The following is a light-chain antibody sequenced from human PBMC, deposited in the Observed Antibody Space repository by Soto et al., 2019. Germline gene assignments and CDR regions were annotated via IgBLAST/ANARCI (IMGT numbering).Light chain of an antibody. Sequence: DIQMTQSPSTLSASVGDRVTITCRASQSIGSWLASYQQKPGKAPKLLIYKASSLESGVPSRFSGSGSGTHFTLIISSLQPEDSATYYCQQTFSTPWTFGQGTKVDIK. V-gene: IGKV1-5*03. CDR1: QSIGSW. CDR2: KAS. CDR3: QQTFSTPWT. J-gene: IGKJ1*01.